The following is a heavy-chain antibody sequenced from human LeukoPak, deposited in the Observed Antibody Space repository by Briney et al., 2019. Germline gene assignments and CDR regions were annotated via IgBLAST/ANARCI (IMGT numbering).Heavy chain of an antibody. J-gene: IGHJ4*02. D-gene: IGHD3-22*01. CDR2: ISAYNGNT. Sequence: ASVKVSCKASGYTFTGYYMHWVRQAPGQGLEWMGWISAYNGNTNYAQKLQGRVTMTTDTSTSTAYMELRSLRSDDTAVYYCARERARGVPYYYDSSGYEDYWGQGTLVTVSS. V-gene: IGHV1-18*04. CDR3: ARERARGVPYYYDSSGYEDY. CDR1: GYTFTGYY.